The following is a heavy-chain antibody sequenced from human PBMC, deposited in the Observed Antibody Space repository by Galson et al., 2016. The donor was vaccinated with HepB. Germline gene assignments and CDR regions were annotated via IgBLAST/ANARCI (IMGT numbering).Heavy chain of an antibody. Sequence: SVKVSCKASGFMLNSYGITWLRQAPGQGLEWMGWISGNNGNTKYAQNFQDRVTMTTDTSTDTAYMELRSLRSDDTAIYYCTREGANNWWEIRGNYWGQGTLVTVSS. CDR2: ISGNNGNT. J-gene: IGHJ4*02. D-gene: IGHD1-26*01. V-gene: IGHV1-18*01. CDR3: TREGANNWWEIRGNY. CDR1: GFMLNSYG.